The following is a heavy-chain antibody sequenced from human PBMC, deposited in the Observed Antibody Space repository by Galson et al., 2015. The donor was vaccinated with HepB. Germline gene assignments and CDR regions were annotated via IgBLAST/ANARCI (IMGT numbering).Heavy chain of an antibody. CDR2: IYPGDSDT. CDR3: ARQEIMITFGGVKGASFDI. D-gene: IGHD3-16*01. Sequence: QSGAEVKKPGESLKISCKGSGYSFTSYWIGWVRQMPGKGLEWMGIIYPGDSDTRYSPSFQGQVTISADKSISTAYLQWSSLKASDAAMYYCARQEIMITFGGVKGASFDIWGQGTMVTVSS. V-gene: IGHV5-51*01. J-gene: IGHJ3*02. CDR1: GYSFTSYW.